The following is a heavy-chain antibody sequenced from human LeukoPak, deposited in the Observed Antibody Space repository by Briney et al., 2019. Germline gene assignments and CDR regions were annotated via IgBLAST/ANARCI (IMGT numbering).Heavy chain of an antibody. CDR1: GYTFTSYY. J-gene: IGHJ4*02. CDR3: ARDRLIAVAGTQRYYFDY. Sequence: ASVKVSCKASGYTFTSYYMHWVRQAPGQGLEWMGIINPSGGSTSYAQKFQGRVTMTRDMSTSTVCMELSSLRSEDTAVYYCARDRLIAVAGTQRYYFDYWGQGTLVTVSS. V-gene: IGHV1-46*01. CDR2: INPSGGST. D-gene: IGHD6-19*01.